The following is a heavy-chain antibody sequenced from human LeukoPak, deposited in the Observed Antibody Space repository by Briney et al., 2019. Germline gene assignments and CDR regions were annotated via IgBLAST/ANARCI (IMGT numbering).Heavy chain of an antibody. CDR3: HREMATNFAFDI. CDR2: ISGSGGST. Sequence: GGSLRLSCAASGFTFSSHAMSWVRQAPGKGLEWVSAISGSGGSTYYADSVKGRFTISRDNSKNTLYLQMNSLRAEDTAVYYCHREMATNFAFDIWGQGTMVTVSS. CDR1: GFTFSSHA. D-gene: IGHD5-24*01. J-gene: IGHJ3*02. V-gene: IGHV3-23*01.